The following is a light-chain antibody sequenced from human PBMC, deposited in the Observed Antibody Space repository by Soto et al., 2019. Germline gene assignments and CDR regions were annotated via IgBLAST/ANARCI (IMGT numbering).Light chain of an antibody. CDR2: GAS. CDR1: QSVSSN. J-gene: IGKJ4*01. V-gene: IGKV3-15*01. CDR3: QQYNNWPPGST. Sequence: EIVMTQSPATLSVSPGERATLSCRASQSVSSNLAWYQQKPGHAPRLLIYGASTRATGIPARFSGSGSGTEFTLTISSLQSEDFAVYYCQQYNNWPPGSTFGGGTKVEIK.